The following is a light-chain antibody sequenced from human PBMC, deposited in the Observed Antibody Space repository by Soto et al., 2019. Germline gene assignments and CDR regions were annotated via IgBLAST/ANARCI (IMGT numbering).Light chain of an antibody. CDR3: QHYNSYLYT. J-gene: IGKJ2*01. Sequence: DIQMTQSPSTLSASVGDRVTITCRASQSISSWLAWYQQKPGKAPKLLIYKASSLESGVPSRFSGSGSGTDFTLTISSLQPDDFATYYCQHYNSYLYTFGQGTKLEIK. CDR1: QSISSW. V-gene: IGKV1-5*03. CDR2: KAS.